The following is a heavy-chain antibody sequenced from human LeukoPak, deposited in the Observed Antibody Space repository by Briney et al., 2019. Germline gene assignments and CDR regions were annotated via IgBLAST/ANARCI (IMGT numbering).Heavy chain of an antibody. Sequence: ASVKVSCKASGGTFSSYAISWVRQAPGQGLEWMGGIIPISGTANYAQKFQGRVTITTDESTSTAYMELSSLRSEDTAVYYCARDRVHYGDYDAFDIWGQGTMVTVSS. V-gene: IGHV1-69*05. CDR2: IIPISGTA. D-gene: IGHD4-17*01. CDR3: ARDRVHYGDYDAFDI. J-gene: IGHJ3*02. CDR1: GGTFSSYA.